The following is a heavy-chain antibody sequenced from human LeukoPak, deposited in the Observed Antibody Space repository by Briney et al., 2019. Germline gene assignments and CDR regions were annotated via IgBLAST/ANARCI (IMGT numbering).Heavy chain of an antibody. CDR1: GFTFSSYG. D-gene: IGHD4-17*01. Sequence: GGSLRLSCAASGFTFSSYGMHWVRQAPGKGLEWVAFIRYDGSNKYYADSVKGRFTISRDNSKNTLYLQMNSLRAEDTAVYYCAKDPTTASGYFDYRGRGTLVTVSS. V-gene: IGHV3-30*02. J-gene: IGHJ4*02. CDR3: AKDPTTASGYFDY. CDR2: IRYDGSNK.